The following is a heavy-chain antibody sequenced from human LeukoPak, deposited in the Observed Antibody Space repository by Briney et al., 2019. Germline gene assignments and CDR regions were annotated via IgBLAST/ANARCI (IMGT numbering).Heavy chain of an antibody. CDR1: GFTFSSYW. D-gene: IGHD5-24*01. CDR3: AGYNPQYYFDY. Sequence: GGSLRLSCAASGFTFSSYWMSWVRQAPGKGLEWVANIKQDGSEKYYVDSVKGRFTISRDNAKNSLYLQMNSLRAEDTAVYYCAGYNPQYYFDYWGQGTLVTVSS. V-gene: IGHV3-7*01. J-gene: IGHJ4*02. CDR2: IKQDGSEK.